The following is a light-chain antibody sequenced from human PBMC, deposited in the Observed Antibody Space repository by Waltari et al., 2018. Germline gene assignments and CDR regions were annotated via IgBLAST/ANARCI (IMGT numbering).Light chain of an antibody. CDR3: SSQSSNDVVL. V-gene: IGLV2-14*01. CDR1: SNDVGGYNF. J-gene: IGLJ2*01. Sequence: QSALTQPASVSGSPGQSVTIFCAGTSNDVGGYNFVSWYQQHPGQAPRVILYDFSDRPSGVSDRFSGSKSGNTASLTISGLQAEDEADYYCSSQSSNDVVLFGGGTKLTVL. CDR2: DFS.